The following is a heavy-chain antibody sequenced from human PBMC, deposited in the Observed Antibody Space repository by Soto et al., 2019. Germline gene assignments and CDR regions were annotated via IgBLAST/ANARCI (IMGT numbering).Heavy chain of an antibody. D-gene: IGHD4-17*01. CDR1: GFTFSSYA. J-gene: IGHJ6*02. Sequence: QVQLVESGGGVVQPGRSLRLSCAASGFTFSSYALLWVRQAPGKGLEWVALIWYDGSNKYYADSVKGRFTISRDNSKNTLYLQMNSLRAEDTAVYYCARSFYGDYDYYGMDVWGQGTTVTVSS. V-gene: IGHV3-33*01. CDR3: ARSFYGDYDYYGMDV. CDR2: IWYDGSNK.